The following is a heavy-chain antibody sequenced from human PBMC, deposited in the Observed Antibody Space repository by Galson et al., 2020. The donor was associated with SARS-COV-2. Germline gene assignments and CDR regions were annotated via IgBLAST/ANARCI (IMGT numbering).Heavy chain of an antibody. CDR3: ARARRITIFGVVTYMDV. J-gene: IGHJ6*03. Sequence: SETLSLTCTVSGGSLSSYYWSWIRQPPGKGLEWIGYVYYSGGTNYNPSLKSRVTISVDTSKNHFSLKLSSVTAADTAVYYCARARRITIFGVVTYMDVWGKGTTVTVSS. D-gene: IGHD3-3*01. CDR1: GGSLSSYY. V-gene: IGHV4-59*01. CDR2: VYYSGGT.